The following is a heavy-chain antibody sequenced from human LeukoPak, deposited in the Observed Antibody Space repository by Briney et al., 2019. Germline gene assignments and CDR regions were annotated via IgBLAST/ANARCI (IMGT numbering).Heavy chain of an antibody. CDR1: GGSFSGYY. CDR3: ASYNRKRSTSYDI. J-gene: IGHJ3*02. V-gene: IGHV4-34*01. Sequence: SETLSLTCAVYGGSFSGYYWSWIRQPPGKGLEWIGEINHSGSTNYNPSLKSRVTISVDTSKNQFSLKLSSVTAADTAVYYCASYNRKRSTSYDIWGQGTMVTVSS. D-gene: IGHD2-2*01. CDR2: INHSGST.